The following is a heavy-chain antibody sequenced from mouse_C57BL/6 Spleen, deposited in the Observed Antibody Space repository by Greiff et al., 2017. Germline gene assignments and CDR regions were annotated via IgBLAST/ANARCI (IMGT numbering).Heavy chain of an antibody. CDR2: IDPSDSET. CDR1: GYTFTSYW. CDR3: ARGPFYYGSLDY. D-gene: IGHD1-1*01. Sequence: QVQLKQPGAELVRPGSSVKLSCKASGYTFTSYWMHWVKQRPIQGLEWIGNIDPSDSETHYNQKFKDKATLTVDKSSSTAYMQLSSLTSEDSAVYYCARGPFYYGSLDYWGQGTTLTVSS. J-gene: IGHJ2*01. V-gene: IGHV1-52*01.